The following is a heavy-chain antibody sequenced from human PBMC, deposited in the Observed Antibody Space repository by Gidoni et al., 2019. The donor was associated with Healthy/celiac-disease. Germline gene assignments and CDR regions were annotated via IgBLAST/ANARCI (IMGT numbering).Heavy chain of an antibody. CDR1: GGSISSSSYY. V-gene: IGHV4-39*01. CDR2: IYYSGST. D-gene: IGHD4-17*01. J-gene: IGHJ4*02. Sequence: QLQLQESGPGLVKPSETLSLTCTVSGGSISSSSYYWGWIRQPPGKGLEWIGSIYYSGSTYYNPSLKSRVTISVDTSKNQFSLKLSSVTAADTAVYYCARHDYGGNHEVYDYWGQGTLVTVSS. CDR3: ARHDYGGNHEVYDY.